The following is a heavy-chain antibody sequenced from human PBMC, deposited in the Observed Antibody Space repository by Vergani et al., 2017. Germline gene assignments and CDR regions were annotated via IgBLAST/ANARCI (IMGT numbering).Heavy chain of an antibody. Sequence: QVQLVQSGAEVKKPGSSVKVSCKASGGTFSSYTIRWVRQAPGQGLEWMGRIISSLGIAHYAHKFQGRVTITADKSTSTAYMELISLRSEDTAVYYCAREHGPGIAARQGYYYYYYMDVWGKGTTVTVSS. D-gene: IGHD6-6*01. CDR2: IISSLGIA. V-gene: IGHV1-69*08. CDR3: AREHGPGIAARQGYYYYYYMDV. J-gene: IGHJ6*03. CDR1: GGTFSSYT.